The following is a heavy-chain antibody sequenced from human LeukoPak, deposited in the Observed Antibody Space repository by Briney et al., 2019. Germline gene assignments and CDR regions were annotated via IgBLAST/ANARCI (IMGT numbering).Heavy chain of an antibody. D-gene: IGHD2-15*01. CDR2: IYYSGTT. CDR3: ASGGTCSALCLGNY. J-gene: IGHJ4*01. Sequence: SETLSLTCTVSGGSISSSNYYWGWVRQPPGKGLEWIGRIYYSGTTYYNTSLKSRVTMSVDTSKNQFHLKLTSVTAADTAVYYCASGGTCSALCLGNYWGQGTLVTVSS. V-gene: IGHV4-39*01. CDR1: GGSISSSNYY.